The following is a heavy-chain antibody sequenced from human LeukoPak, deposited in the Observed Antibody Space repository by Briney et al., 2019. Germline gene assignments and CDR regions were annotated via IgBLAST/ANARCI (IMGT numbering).Heavy chain of an antibody. CDR1: GFSFDNYG. CDR3: VRDQQWESPHYFDF. D-gene: IGHD1-26*01. J-gene: IGHJ4*02. V-gene: IGHV3-48*01. CDR2: FSSRKNIV. Sequence: GGSLRLSCVTSGFSFDNYGMSWVRRAPGKGLEWISYFSSRKNIVNYADSMKGRFTISRDKAKTSLYLQMNSLRAEDTAVYYCVRDQQWESPHYFDFWGQGTPVTVSS.